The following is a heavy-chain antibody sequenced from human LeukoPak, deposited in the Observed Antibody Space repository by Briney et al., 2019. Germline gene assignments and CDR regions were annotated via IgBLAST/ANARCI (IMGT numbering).Heavy chain of an antibody. CDR2: ISSSSSTI. CDR3: ARDLIVGTTYFDY. CDR1: GFTFSSYS. V-gene: IGHV3-48*04. D-gene: IGHD1-26*01. J-gene: IGHJ4*02. Sequence: GGSLRLSCAASGFTFSSYSMNWVRQAPGKGLEWVSYISSSSSTIYYADSVKGRFTISRDNAKNSLFLQMNSLRAEDTAVYYCARDLIVGTTYFDYWGQGTLVTVSS.